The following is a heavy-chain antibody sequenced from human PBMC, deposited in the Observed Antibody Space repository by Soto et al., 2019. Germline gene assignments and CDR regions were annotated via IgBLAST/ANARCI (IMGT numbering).Heavy chain of an antibody. CDR3: ARWEMPYYYYGMDV. D-gene: IGHD1-26*01. J-gene: IGHJ6*02. CDR2: IYYSGST. V-gene: IGHV4-31*03. Sequence: SETQSLTCTVSGGSISSGGYYWSWIRQHPGKGLEWIGYIYYSGSTYYNPSLKSRVTISVDTSKNQFSLKLSSVTAADTAVYYCARWEMPYYYYGMDVWGQGTTVTVSS. CDR1: GGSISSGGYY.